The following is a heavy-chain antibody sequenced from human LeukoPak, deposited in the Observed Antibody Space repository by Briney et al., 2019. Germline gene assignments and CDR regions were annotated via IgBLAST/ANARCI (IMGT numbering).Heavy chain of an antibody. CDR3: AKTTFGYSSGRSPGWPVDY. V-gene: IGHV3-23*01. J-gene: IGHJ4*02. CDR1: GFTFNSHA. Sequence: GGFLRLSCAASGFTFNSHAMYWVRQAPGKGLEWVSGIVGSGGSSYYAESVRGRFTISRDNSKNTVYMQMNSLRDEDTAVYYCAKTTFGYSSGRSPGWPVDYWGQGTVVTVSS. CDR2: IVGSGGSS. D-gene: IGHD6-19*01.